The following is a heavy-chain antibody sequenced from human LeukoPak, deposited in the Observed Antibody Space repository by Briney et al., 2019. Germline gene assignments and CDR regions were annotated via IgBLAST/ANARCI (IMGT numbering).Heavy chain of an antibody. CDR1: GFTFSSYG. CDR2: ISFDGSKK. J-gene: IGHJ4*02. CDR3: ARGGGYSYGSFDY. Sequence: GGSLRLSCAASGFTFSSYGMHWVRQAPGKWLEWVAVISFDGSKKYYVDSVKGRFTISRDNSKNTLYLQMNSLRAEDTAVYYCARGGGYSYGSFDYWGQGTLVTVSS. D-gene: IGHD5-18*01. V-gene: IGHV3-30*03.